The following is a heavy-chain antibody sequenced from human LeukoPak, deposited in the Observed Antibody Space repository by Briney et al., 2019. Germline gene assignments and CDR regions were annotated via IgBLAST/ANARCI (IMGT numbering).Heavy chain of an antibody. Sequence: PGGSLRLSCAASRFTFTNYAMSWVRQAPGEGLEWVSTISGSGGSTYYADSVKGRFTISRDISKNTLYLQIHSLRAEDTALYYCAKAISRYYYDSSGPYYFDSWGQGTLVTVYS. CDR1: RFTFTNYA. J-gene: IGHJ4*02. V-gene: IGHV3-23*01. D-gene: IGHD3-22*01. CDR2: ISGSGGST. CDR3: AKAISRYYYDSSGPYYFDS.